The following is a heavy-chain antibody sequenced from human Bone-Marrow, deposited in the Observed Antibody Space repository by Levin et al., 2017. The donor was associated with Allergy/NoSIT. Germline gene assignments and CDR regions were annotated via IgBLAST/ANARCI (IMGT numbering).Heavy chain of an antibody. CDR1: GAPFSNYA. V-gene: IGHV1-69*06. D-gene: IGHD3-3*01. CDR2: IIPLFGAT. CDR3: AGSKGLYDYYFDY. J-gene: IGHJ4*02. Sequence: GASVKVSCKASGAPFSNYAISWVRQAPGHGLEWMGGIIPLFGATKYAQKFQGRLSITADRTTGATSMELSGLNSEDTAVYYCAGSKGLYDYYFDYWGQGTLVTVSS.